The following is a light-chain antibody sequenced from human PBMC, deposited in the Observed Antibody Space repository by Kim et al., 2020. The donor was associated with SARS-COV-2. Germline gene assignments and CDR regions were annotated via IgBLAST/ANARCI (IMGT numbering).Light chain of an antibody. CDR3: TSWDSSLSAWL. CDR2: GDD. J-gene: IGLJ2*01. V-gene: IGLV10-54*04. CDR1: SSKVGDQG. Sequence: RQTATLTCIGSSSKVGDQGAAWLRQDQGHPPKLLFYGDDSRASGISERFSASRSGNTASLTVTGLQPEDEADYYCTSWDSSLSAWLFGGGTKVTVL.